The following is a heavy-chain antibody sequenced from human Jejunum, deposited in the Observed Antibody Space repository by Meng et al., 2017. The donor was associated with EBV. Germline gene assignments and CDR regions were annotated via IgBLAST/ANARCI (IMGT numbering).Heavy chain of an antibody. D-gene: IGHD5-12*01. V-gene: IGHV4-61*01. CDR1: GGSVNSGNVY. CDR2: IYYSGST. Sequence: QESGPGLVKPSETLSLPCTVSGGSVNSGNVYWSWIRQPPGKGLEWIGYIYYSGSTNYIPSLKSRVTISLDTSKNQFSLKLSSVTAADTAVYYCAGLRYSGYDRAFDYWGQGALVTVSS. J-gene: IGHJ4*02. CDR3: AGLRYSGYDRAFDY.